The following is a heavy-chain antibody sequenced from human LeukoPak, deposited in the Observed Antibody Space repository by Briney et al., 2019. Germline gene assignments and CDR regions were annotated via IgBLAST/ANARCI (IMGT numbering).Heavy chain of an antibody. J-gene: IGHJ1*01. Sequence: GGSLRLSCAASGFILSSYAMHWVRQAPGKGVEWVAIISYDGTKEYYGDSVKGRFTIFRDNSKNTVYLQMNSLRAEDTAVYYCARGGHIVVVTSGVLAEYFQHWGQGTLVTVSS. D-gene: IGHD2-21*02. CDR2: ISYDGTKE. CDR3: ARGGHIVVVTSGVLAEYFQH. CDR1: GFILSSYA. V-gene: IGHV3-30-3*01.